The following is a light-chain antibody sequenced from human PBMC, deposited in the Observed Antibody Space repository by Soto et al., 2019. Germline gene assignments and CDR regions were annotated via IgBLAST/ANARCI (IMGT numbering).Light chain of an antibody. CDR3: QQYNKWPYT. CDR1: QSVSSN. J-gene: IGKJ2*01. V-gene: IGKV3-15*01. Sequence: EIVMTQSPATLSVSPGERATLSCRASQSVSSNLAWYHQKPGQAPRLLIYGASTRATGISARFSGRGSGTEFTLTISSLQSEDFAVYYCQQYNKWPYTFGQGTKLEI. CDR2: GAS.